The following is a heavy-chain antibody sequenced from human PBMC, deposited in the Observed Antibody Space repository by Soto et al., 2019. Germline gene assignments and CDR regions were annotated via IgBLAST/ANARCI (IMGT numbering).Heavy chain of an antibody. Sequence: QVQLQESGPGLVKPSETLSLTCTVSGGSISSYYWSWIRQPPGKGLEWIGYIYYSGSTNYNPSLKSRVTISVDTSKNQFSLKLSSVTAADTAVYYCARMPPNSSGWSWMYYFDYWGQGTLVTVSS. D-gene: IGHD6-19*01. CDR2: IYYSGST. V-gene: IGHV4-59*01. J-gene: IGHJ4*02. CDR3: ARMPPNSSGWSWMYYFDY. CDR1: GGSISSYY.